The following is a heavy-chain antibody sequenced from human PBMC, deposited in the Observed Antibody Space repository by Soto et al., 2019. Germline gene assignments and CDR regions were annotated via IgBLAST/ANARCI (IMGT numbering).Heavy chain of an antibody. D-gene: IGHD3-10*01. CDR1: GGSFTTYA. Sequence: QVQLVQSGAEVKKPGSSVKVSCKAAGGSFTTYAINWVRQAPGQGLEWMVGITSIFGKVKYAQRFQGRVTITADESTNTAFMELSSLRFEDTAVYYCARTHRVEMRFDYWGQGTLVTVSS. CDR3: ARTHRVEMRFDY. CDR2: ITSIFGKV. V-gene: IGHV1-69*12. J-gene: IGHJ4*02.